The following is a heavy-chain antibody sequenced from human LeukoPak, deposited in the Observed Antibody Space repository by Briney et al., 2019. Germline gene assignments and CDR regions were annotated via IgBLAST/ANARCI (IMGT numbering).Heavy chain of an antibody. J-gene: IGHJ3*02. D-gene: IGHD3-16*01. Sequence: PGGSLRLSCAASGFTFSSYGMSWVRQAPGKGLEWVSAISGSGGSTYYADSVKGRFVISRDNSKNTLSLQMNSLTAGDTAVYYCVRGPRYYDDSGFHYGVFDTCGQGTAVTVSS. V-gene: IGHV3-23*01. CDR2: ISGSGGST. CDR1: GFTFSSYG. CDR3: VRGPRYYDDSGFHYGVFDT.